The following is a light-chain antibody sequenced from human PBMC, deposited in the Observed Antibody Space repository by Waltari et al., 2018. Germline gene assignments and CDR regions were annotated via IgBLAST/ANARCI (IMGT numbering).Light chain of an antibody. J-gene: IGKJ1*01. CDR1: QSITNW. Sequence: DIQMTQSPSTLSASVGDRVTITCRASQSITNWVAWYHQKPGMPPKLLIYRVSSLEAGVPSRFSGSGTGTEYSLTISSLQPADSATYYCQQYDGHPSTFGQGTKVEIK. CDR2: RVS. V-gene: IGKV1-5*03. CDR3: QQYDGHPST.